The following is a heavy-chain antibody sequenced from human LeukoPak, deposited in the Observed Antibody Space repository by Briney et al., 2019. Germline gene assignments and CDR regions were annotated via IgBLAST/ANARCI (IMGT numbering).Heavy chain of an antibody. D-gene: IGHD6-13*01. CDR2: INHSGST. Sequence: SETLSLTCAVYGGSFSGYYWSWIRQPPGKGLEWIGEINHSGSTNYNPSLKSRVTISVDTSKNQFSLKLSSVTAADTAVYYCARDRYSSSRGIWFDPWGQGTLVTVSP. J-gene: IGHJ5*02. CDR1: GGSFSGYY. V-gene: IGHV4-34*01. CDR3: ARDRYSSSRGIWFDP.